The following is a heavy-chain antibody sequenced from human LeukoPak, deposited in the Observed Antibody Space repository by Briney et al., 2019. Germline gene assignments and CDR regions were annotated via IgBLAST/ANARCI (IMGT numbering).Heavy chain of an antibody. V-gene: IGHV1-18*01. J-gene: IGHJ3*02. D-gene: IGHD1-7*01. Sequence: ASVKVSCKASGYTFTSYGINWVRQALGQGLEWMGWISAYNGNTNYAQNLQGRVTMTTDTSTSTAYMELRSLRSDDTAVYYCAREELLPKRTNAFDIWGQGTMVTVSS. CDR2: ISAYNGNT. CDR1: GYTFTSYG. CDR3: AREELLPKRTNAFDI.